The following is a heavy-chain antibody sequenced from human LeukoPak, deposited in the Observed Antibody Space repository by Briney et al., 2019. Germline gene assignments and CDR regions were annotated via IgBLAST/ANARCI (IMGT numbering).Heavy chain of an antibody. CDR3: ARKRAPAGTDWFDP. D-gene: IGHD6-13*01. CDR1: GGSFSGYY. J-gene: IGHJ5*02. V-gene: IGHV4-34*01. Sequence: SETLSLTCAVYGGSFSGYYWSWIRQPPGKGLEWIGEINHSGSTNYNPSLKSRVTILVDTSKNQFSLKLSSVTAADTAVYYRARKRAPAGTDWFDPWGQGTLVTVSS. CDR2: INHSGST.